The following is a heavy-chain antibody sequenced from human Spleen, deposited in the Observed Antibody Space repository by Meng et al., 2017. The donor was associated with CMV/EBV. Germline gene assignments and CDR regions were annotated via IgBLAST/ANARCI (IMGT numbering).Heavy chain of an antibody. V-gene: IGHV4-34*01. Sequence: LQQWGAGLFKPSETLSLTCAVYGGSFSGYYWSWIRQPPGKGLEWIGEINHSGSTNYNPSLKSRVTISVDTSKNQFSLKLSSVTAADTAVYYCAKSRGYYVSWFDPWGQGTLVTVSS. D-gene: IGHD3-22*01. J-gene: IGHJ5*02. CDR3: AKSRGYYVSWFDP. CDR2: INHSGST. CDR1: GGSFSGYY.